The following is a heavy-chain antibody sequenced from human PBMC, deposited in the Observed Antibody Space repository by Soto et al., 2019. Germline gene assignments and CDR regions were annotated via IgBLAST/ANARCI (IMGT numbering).Heavy chain of an antibody. CDR2: IKQDGSEK. Sequence: HPGGSLRLSCAASGFTFSSYWMSWVRQAPGKGLEWVANIKQDGSEKYYVDSVKGRFTISRDNAKNSLYLQMNSLRAEDTAVYYCASYGDTRLYSYYYGMDVWGQGTTVTVSS. J-gene: IGHJ6*02. CDR1: GFTFSSYW. D-gene: IGHD3-16*01. V-gene: IGHV3-7*03. CDR3: ASYGDTRLYSYYYGMDV.